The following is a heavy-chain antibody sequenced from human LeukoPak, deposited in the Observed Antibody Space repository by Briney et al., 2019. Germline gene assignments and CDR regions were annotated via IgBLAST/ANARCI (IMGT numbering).Heavy chain of an antibody. CDR1: GFTFSSYA. V-gene: IGHV3-23*01. CDR2: ISGTGDTT. Sequence: GGSLRLSCAASGFTFSSYAMSWVRQAPGNGLEWVSAISGTGDTTYHADSVKGRFTISRDNPKNTLYLQMNSLRAEDTAVYYCAKGIAAAGTDYWGQGTLVTVSS. D-gene: IGHD6-13*01. CDR3: AKGIAAAGTDY. J-gene: IGHJ4*02.